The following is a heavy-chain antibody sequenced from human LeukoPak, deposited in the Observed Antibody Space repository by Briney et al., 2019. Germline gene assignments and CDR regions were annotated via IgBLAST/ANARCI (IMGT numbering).Heavy chain of an antibody. CDR1: GGSFSGYY. CDR2: INHSGST. CDR3: ARALSFGVAFDY. Sequence: PSETLSLTCAFYGGSFSGYYWSWIRQPPGKGLEWIGEINHSGSTNYNPSLKSRVTISVDTSKNQFSLKLSSVTAADTAVYYCARALSFGVAFDYWGQGTLVTVSS. V-gene: IGHV4-34*01. D-gene: IGHD3-3*01. J-gene: IGHJ4*02.